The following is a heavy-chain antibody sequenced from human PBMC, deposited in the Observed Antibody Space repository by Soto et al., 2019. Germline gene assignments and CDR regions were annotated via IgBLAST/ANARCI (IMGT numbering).Heavy chain of an antibody. CDR3: ARVAPTNGGYSGFALDY. V-gene: IGHV3-23*01. J-gene: IGHJ4*01. CDR2: ISASGDST. CDR1: GFTFSNYV. Sequence: EVQLLESGGGLVQPGGSLRFSCAASGFTFSNYVMNWVRQAPGKGLEWVSAISASGDSTYYADSVKGHLTTSRDNSKSTLYLQLNNLRAEDTALYYCARVAPTNGGYSGFALDYWGHGTLVTVSS. D-gene: IGHD5-12*01.